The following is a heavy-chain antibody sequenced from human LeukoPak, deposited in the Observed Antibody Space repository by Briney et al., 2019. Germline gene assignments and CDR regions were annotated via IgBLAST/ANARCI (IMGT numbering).Heavy chain of an antibody. V-gene: IGHV4-59*01. D-gene: IGHD6-19*01. CDR3: ARAGSGWYFDY. J-gene: IGHJ4*02. CDR2: IYYSGST. Sequence: PSETLSLTCTVSGGSISSYYWSWIRQPPGKGLEWIGNIYYSGSTNYNPSLRSRVTISVDTSKNQFSLKLSSVTAADTAVYYCARAGSGWYFDYWGQGTLVTVSS. CDR1: GGSISSYY.